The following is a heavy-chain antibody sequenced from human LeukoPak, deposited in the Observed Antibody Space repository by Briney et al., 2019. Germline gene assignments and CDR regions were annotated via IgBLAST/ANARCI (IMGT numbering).Heavy chain of an antibody. V-gene: IGHV4-61*01. J-gene: IGHJ3*02. Sequence: SETLSLTCTVSGGSVSSGSYYWSWIRQPPGKGLEWIGYIYYSGSTNYNPSLKSRVTISVDTSKNQFSLKLSSVTAADTAVHYCARDSPATGYSSGWYEDDAFDIWGQGTMVTVSS. CDR3: ARDSPATGYSSGWYEDDAFDI. CDR1: GGSVSSGSYY. D-gene: IGHD6-19*01. CDR2: IYYSGST.